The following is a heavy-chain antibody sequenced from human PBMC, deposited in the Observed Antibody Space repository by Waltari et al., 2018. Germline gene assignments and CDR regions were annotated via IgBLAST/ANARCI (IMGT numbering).Heavy chain of an antibody. D-gene: IGHD3-3*01. CDR3: TSDAFGNSIGGVFDY. CDR1: GFSFADRA. V-gene: IGHV3-9*01. J-gene: IGHJ4*02. Sequence: EVQLVESGGGLVQPGRSLRLSCVGSGFSFADRAMHWVRQVPGKGLVWFSGINLNSCNIGYADSVKRRFTISRDNAKNSLYLQINSVRTEDTALYYCTSDAFGNSIGGVFDYWGQGTLVNVSS. CDR2: INLNSCNI.